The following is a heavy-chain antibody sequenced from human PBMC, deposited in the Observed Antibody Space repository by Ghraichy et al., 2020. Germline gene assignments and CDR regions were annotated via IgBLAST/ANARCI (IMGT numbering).Heavy chain of an antibody. Sequence: SETLSLTCTVSGGSISYYYWSWIRQPPGKGLEWIGYIYTSGSTNYNPSLKSRVSMSLDTSKNQFSLRLSSVTAADTAVYYCARRSPGYYFDYWGQGTLVTVSS. CDR1: GGSISYYY. D-gene: IGHD3-22*01. J-gene: IGHJ4*02. CDR2: IYTSGST. CDR3: ARRSPGYYFDY. V-gene: IGHV4-4*09.